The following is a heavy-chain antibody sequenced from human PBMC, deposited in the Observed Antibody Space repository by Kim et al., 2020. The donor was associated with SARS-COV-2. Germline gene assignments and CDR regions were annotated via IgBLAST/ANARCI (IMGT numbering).Heavy chain of an antibody. J-gene: IGHJ4*02. Sequence: YSADTVTGRFTITRDDSKNTLYLQMNSLGAAARGVYYCAKGTVTAAALDYWGQGTLVTVSS. D-gene: IGHD4-4*01. CDR3: AKGTVTAAALDY. V-gene: IGHV3-30*02.